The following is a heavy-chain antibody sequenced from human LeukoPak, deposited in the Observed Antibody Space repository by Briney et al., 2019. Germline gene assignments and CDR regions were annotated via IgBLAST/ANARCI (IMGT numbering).Heavy chain of an antibody. D-gene: IGHD3-3*01. CDR2: IKQDGSEK. CDR3: ARDKVTDFGYGMDV. Sequence: GGSLRLYCAASGFTFSSYWMSWVRQAPGKGLEWVANIKQDGSEKYYVDSVKGRFTISRDNAKNSLYLQMNSLRAEDTAVYYCARDKVTDFGYGMDVWGKGTTVTVSS. CDR1: GFTFSSYW. V-gene: IGHV3-7*03. J-gene: IGHJ6*04.